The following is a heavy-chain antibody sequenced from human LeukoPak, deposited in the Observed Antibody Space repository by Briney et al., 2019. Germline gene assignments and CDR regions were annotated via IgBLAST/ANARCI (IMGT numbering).Heavy chain of an antibody. D-gene: IGHD3-3*01. CDR3: ARGSRPGVVNHDAFDI. Sequence: ASVKVSFKVSGYTFTGYYIHWVRQAPGQGLEWMGWINPNSGGTNYAQKFQGRVTMTRDTSISTAYMELSSLRSDDTAVYYCARGSRPGVVNHDAFDIWGQGTMVTVSS. J-gene: IGHJ3*02. CDR1: GYTFTGYY. V-gene: IGHV1-2*02. CDR2: INPNSGGT.